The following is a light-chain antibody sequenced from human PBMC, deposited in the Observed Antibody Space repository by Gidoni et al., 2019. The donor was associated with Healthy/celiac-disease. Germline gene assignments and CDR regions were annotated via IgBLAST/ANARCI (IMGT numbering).Light chain of an antibody. CDR1: QSISSW. CDR2: KAS. V-gene: IGKV1-5*03. CDR3: QQYNSYLT. J-gene: IGKJ3*01. Sequence: DIQITQSPSTLSASVGDRVTITCRASQSISSWLAWYQQKPGKAPKLLIYKASSLESGVPSRFSGSGSGTEFTITISSLQPDDFATYYCQQYNSYLTFGPGTKVDIK.